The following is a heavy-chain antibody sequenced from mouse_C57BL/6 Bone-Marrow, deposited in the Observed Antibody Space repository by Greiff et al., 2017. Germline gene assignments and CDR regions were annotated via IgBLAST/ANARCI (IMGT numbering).Heavy chain of an antibody. CDR3: ARYSWGWLRAMDY. J-gene: IGHJ4*01. CDR1: GFTFTDYY. D-gene: IGHD2-3*01. CDR2: IRNKANGYTT. Sequence: EVKLMESGGGLVQPGGSLSLSCAASGFTFTDYYMSWVRQPPGKALEWLGFIRNKANGYTTEYSASVKGLFTISRDNSQIILYLQMNALRAVNSATYYCARYSWGWLRAMDYWGQGTSVTVSS. V-gene: IGHV7-3*01.